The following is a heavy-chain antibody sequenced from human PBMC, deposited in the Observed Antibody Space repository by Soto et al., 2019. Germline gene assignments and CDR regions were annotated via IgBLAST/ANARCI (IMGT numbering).Heavy chain of an antibody. CDR1: RGTISSDY. CDR2: VYYNGIT. Sequence: LSLTCSVSRGTISSDYWNWIRQPPGKGLEWIGYVYYNGITDYNPSLKSRVTISVDTSKRQFSLRLSSVTAADTAVYYCAREVRGCTSTSCYSRALVPWGQGILVTVSS. J-gene: IGHJ5*02. CDR3: AREVRGCTSTSCYSRALVP. D-gene: IGHD2-2*01. V-gene: IGHV4-59*01.